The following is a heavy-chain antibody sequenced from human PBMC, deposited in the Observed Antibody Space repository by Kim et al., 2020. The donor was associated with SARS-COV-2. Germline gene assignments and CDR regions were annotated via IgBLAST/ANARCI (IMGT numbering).Heavy chain of an antibody. D-gene: IGHD1-26*01. CDR3: AKGVINSGFDY. J-gene: IGHJ4*02. CDR1: GFTFSTSP. CDR2: ISWDGTRT. Sequence: GGSLRLSCVASGFTFSTSPMGWVRQAPGKGLEWVSRISWDGTRTYYADSVKGRVTMSSDKSKNMLYLHMNSLRVEDTAVYYCAKGVINSGFDYWDQGT. V-gene: IGHV3-23*01.